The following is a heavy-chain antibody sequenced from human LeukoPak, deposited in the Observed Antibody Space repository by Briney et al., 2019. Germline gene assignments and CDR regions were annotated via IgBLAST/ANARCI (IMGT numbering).Heavy chain of an antibody. CDR1: GFIFSNYG. V-gene: IGHV3-21*01. CDR2: ITRSSGHI. D-gene: IGHD1-26*01. J-gene: IGHJ4*02. CDR3: ARGAIVGTVYYFDS. Sequence: GGSLRLSCAASGFIFSNYGITWVRQAPGKGLEWVSAITRSSGHIYYADSVKGRFTISGDDSKKSVYLQMNSLRADDTAVYYCARGAIVGTVYYFDSWGQGTLVTVSS.